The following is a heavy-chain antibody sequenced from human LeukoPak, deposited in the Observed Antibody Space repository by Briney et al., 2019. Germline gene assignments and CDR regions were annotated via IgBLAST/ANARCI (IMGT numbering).Heavy chain of an antibody. CDR3: AREGYCSSTSCYGNWFDP. D-gene: IGHD2-2*01. CDR1: GGSISSYY. V-gene: IGHV4-59*01. CDR2: IYYSGST. J-gene: IGHJ5*02. Sequence: SETLSLTCTVSGGSISSYYWSWIRQPPGKGLEWIGYIYYSGSTNYNPSLKSRVTISVDTSKNQFSLKLSSVTAADTAVYYCAREGYCSSTSCYGNWFDPWGQGTLATVSS.